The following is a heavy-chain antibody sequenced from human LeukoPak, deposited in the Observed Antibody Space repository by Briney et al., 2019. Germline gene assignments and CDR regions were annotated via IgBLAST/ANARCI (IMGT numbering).Heavy chain of an antibody. V-gene: IGHV4-59*08. CDR3: ARRTQLVIDY. Sequence: SETLSLTCTVSGGSISSYYWSWIRQPPGKGLEWIGYIYYSGSTNYNPSLKSRVTISVDTSKNQFSLKLSSVTAADTAVYYCARRTQLVIDYWGQGTLVTVSS. CDR1: GGSISSYY. J-gene: IGHJ4*02. CDR2: IYYSGST. D-gene: IGHD6-6*01.